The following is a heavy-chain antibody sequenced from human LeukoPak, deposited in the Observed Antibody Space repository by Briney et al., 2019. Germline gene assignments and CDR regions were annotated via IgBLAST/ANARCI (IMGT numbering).Heavy chain of an antibody. Sequence: PETLSLTCTVSGDSITTYYWSWIRQPPGKGLQWIGYIYNNGNTKYNPSLKSRVTMSVDTSKNQFSLKLSSVTAADTAVYYCARDGGGSYYYYYMDVWGKGTTVTVSS. J-gene: IGHJ6*03. CDR1: GDSITTYY. CDR3: ARDGGGSYYYYYMDV. V-gene: IGHV4-59*12. CDR2: IYNNGNT. D-gene: IGHD3-16*01.